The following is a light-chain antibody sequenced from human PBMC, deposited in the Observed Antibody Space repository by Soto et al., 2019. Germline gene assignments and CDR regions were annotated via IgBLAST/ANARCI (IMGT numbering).Light chain of an antibody. CDR2: GAS. CDR1: QSVSSSY. V-gene: IGKV3D-20*02. J-gene: IGKJ4*01. CDR3: QHRSNWPPVIT. Sequence: EIVLTQSPGTLSLSPGERATLSCRSSQSVSSSYLAWYQQKPGQAPRLLIYGASDRATGVPARFSGSGSGTDFTLTISSLEPEDFAVYYCQHRSNWPPVITFGGGTKVDIK.